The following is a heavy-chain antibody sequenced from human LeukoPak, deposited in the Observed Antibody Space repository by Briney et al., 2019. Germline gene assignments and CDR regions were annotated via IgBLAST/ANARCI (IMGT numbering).Heavy chain of an antibody. CDR3: AKITKEMATLLENRLGFDY. V-gene: IGHV3-30-3*02. Sequence: SLRLSCAPSGFTFSSYAMHWVRQAPAKGLEGVAVISYDGSNKYYADSVKGRFTISRDNSKNTLYLQMNSLRAEDTAVYYCAKITKEMATLLENRLGFDYWGQGTLVTVSS. CDR1: GFTFSSYA. D-gene: IGHD5-24*01. J-gene: IGHJ4*02. CDR2: ISYDGSNK.